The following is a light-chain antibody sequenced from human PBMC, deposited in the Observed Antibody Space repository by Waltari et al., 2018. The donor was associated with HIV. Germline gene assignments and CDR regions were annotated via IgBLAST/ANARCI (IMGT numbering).Light chain of an antibody. Sequence: YVLTQPPSVSVAPGEAARISCGGNNIEDKTVHWYQQKPGQAPVLVIYSNDDRPSGIPERFSGSNSQNTATLTISRVEAGDEADYYCQVWDDIIGPYVVFGGGTKLTVL. V-gene: IGLV3-21*04. CDR2: SND. J-gene: IGLJ3*02. CDR1: NIEDKT. CDR3: QVWDDIIGPYVV.